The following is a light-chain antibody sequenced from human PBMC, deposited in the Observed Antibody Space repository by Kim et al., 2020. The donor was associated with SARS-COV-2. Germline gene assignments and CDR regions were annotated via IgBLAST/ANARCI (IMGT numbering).Light chain of an antibody. CDR1: SLRSYH. J-gene: IGLJ2*01. V-gene: IGLV3-19*01. Sequence: SSELTQDPAVSVALGQTVRITCQGDSLRSYHASWYQQKPGQAPVLVIYGKNDRPSGIPDRFSGSSSGTTASLTITGAQAEDEADYYCNSRDSSDNHVVFGGGTQLTVL. CDR3: NSRDSSDNHVV. CDR2: GKN.